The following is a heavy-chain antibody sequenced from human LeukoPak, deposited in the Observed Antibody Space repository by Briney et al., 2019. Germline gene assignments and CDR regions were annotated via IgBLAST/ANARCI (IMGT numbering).Heavy chain of an antibody. V-gene: IGHV3-30*18. Sequence: GRSLRLSCAASGFTFSSYGMHWVRQAPGKGLEWVAVISYDGSNKYYADSVKCRFTISRDNSKNTLYLQMNSLRAEDTAVYYCANMANWGQGTLVTVSS. CDR1: GFTFSSYG. D-gene: IGHD3-10*01. CDR3: ANMAN. CDR2: ISYDGSNK. J-gene: IGHJ4*02.